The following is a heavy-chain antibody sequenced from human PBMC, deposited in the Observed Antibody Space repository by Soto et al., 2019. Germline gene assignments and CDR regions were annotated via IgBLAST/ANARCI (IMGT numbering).Heavy chain of an antibody. V-gene: IGHV3-30*18. J-gene: IGHJ6*04. CDR3: AKAAGRDGHPYYYMDA. Sequence: GGSLRLSCAASGFTFSSYGMHWVRQAPGKGLEWVAVISYDGSNKYYADSVKGRFTISRDNSKNTLYLQMNSLRAEDTAVYYCAKAAGRDGHPYYYMDAWGKGTTVTVSS. CDR1: GFTFSSYG. CDR2: ISYDGSNK. D-gene: IGHD2-21*01.